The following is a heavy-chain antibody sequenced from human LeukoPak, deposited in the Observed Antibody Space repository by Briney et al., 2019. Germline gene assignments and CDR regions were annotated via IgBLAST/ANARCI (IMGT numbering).Heavy chain of an antibody. CDR2: ISSSSSYI. D-gene: IGHD2-15*01. J-gene: IGHJ4*02. CDR1: GLTFSSCS. V-gene: IGHV3-21*01. Sequence: GGSLRLSCAASGLTFSSCSMNWVRQAPGKGLEWVSSISSSSSYIYYADSVKGRFTISRDNAKNSLYLQMNSLRAEDTAVYYCAVDCSGGSCYYEDFDYWGQGTLVTVSS. CDR3: AVDCSGGSCYYEDFDY.